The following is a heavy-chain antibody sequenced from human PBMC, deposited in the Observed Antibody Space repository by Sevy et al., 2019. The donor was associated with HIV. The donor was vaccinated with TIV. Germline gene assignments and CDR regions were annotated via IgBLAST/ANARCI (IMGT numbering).Heavy chain of an antibody. CDR2: INGRGGST. J-gene: IGHJ5*02. V-gene: IGHV3-23*01. CDR1: GYSFSSYA. Sequence: GGSLRLSCVVSGYSFSSYAISWVRQAPGKGLEWVSTINGRGGSTYYADSVKGRFTISRDNPKNTLFLQIINLRVDDTANYYCARPSPRIAAAASAFFDNWGQGTLVTVSS. D-gene: IGHD6-13*01. CDR3: ARPSPRIAAAASAFFDN.